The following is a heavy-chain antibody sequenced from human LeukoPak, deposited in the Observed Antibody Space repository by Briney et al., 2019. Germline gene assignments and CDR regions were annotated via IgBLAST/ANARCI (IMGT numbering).Heavy chain of an antibody. CDR2: IYSSGST. Sequence: PSETLSLTCSVSGGSTNSYYWSWIRQSGGKGLEWIGRIYSSGSTAYNPSLNSRLTMSIDTPKNQFSLTLKSVTATDTAVYYCARVKASSTSWAFDQWGQGALVTVSS. J-gene: IGHJ4*02. V-gene: IGHV4-4*07. CDR3: ARVKASSTSWAFDQ. CDR1: GGSTNSYY. D-gene: IGHD2-2*01.